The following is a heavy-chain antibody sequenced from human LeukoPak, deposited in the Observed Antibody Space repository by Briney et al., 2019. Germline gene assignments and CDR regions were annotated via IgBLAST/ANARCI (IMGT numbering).Heavy chain of an antibody. CDR3: ARGRRKAARGNWFDP. CDR2: MNPNSGNT. Sequence: ASVKVSCKASGYTFTSYDINWVRQATGQGLEWMGWMNPNSGNTGYAQKFQGRVTITRNTSISTAYMELSSLRSEDTAVYYCARGRRKAARGNWFDPWGQGTLVTVSS. CDR1: GYTFTSYD. D-gene: IGHD6-6*01. V-gene: IGHV1-8*01. J-gene: IGHJ5*02.